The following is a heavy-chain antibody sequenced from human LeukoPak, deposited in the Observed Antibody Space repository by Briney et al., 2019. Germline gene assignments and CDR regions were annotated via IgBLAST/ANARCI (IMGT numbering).Heavy chain of an antibody. CDR3: ASVDSSGYSFY. V-gene: IGHV4-39*07. CDR1: GGSIRSSYYY. D-gene: IGHD3-22*01. Sequence: PSETLSLTCTVSGGSIRSSYYYWGWIRQPPGKGLEWIGSIYDSGSTYYNPSLKSRVTISVDKSKNQFSLKLSSVTAADTAVYYCASVDSSGYSFYWGQGTLVTVSS. J-gene: IGHJ4*02. CDR2: IYDSGST.